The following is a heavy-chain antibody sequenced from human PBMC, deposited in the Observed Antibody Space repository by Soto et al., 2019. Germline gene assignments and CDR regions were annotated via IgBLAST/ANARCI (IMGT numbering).Heavy chain of an antibody. CDR2: ISERGITT. D-gene: IGHD2-8*01. CDR1: GFNFSNFD. V-gene: IGHV3-48*03. Sequence: GGSLRLSCVASGFNFSNFDMNWGRQAPGRGLEWISLISERGITTTYADSVRSRFTVSRDNAQSSLYLQMDRLTVEDTGVYYCARGGVVWGRGVLVTVSS. J-gene: IGHJ4*02. CDR3: ARGGVV.